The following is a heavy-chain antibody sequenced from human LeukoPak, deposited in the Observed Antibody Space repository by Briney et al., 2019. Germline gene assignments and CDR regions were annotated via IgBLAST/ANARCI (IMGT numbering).Heavy chain of an antibody. CDR1: GYTFTSYG. D-gene: IGHD3-22*01. CDR2: ISAYNGNT. V-gene: IGHV1-18*01. Sequence: ASVKVSFKASGYTFTSYGISWVRQAPGQGLEWMGWISAYNGNTNYAQKLQGRVTMTTGTSTSTAYMELRSLRSDDTAVYYCARDPKSYYYDSSGYQLDYWGQGTLVTVSS. CDR3: ARDPKSYYYDSSGYQLDY. J-gene: IGHJ4*02.